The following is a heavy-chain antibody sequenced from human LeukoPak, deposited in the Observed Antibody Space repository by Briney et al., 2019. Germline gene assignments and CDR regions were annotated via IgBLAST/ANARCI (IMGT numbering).Heavy chain of an antibody. D-gene: IGHD1-7*01. V-gene: IGHV3-30*03. Sequence: GGSLRLSCAASGFTFSNFGMHWVRQAPGKGPEWVAVITDDGSSKYYTDSVKGRFTISRDNSKNTLYLQMNSLRAEDTAVYYCARGGNYPFDYWGQGTLVTVSS. J-gene: IGHJ4*02. CDR3: ARGGNYPFDY. CDR2: ITDDGSSK. CDR1: GFTFSNFG.